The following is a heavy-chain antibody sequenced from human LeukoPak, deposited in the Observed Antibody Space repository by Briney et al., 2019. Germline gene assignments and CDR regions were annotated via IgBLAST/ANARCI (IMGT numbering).Heavy chain of an antibody. CDR3: ARLVTTLLYFDY. V-gene: IGHV4-31*03. Sequence: SETLSLTCTVSGGSISSSAYYWSWIRQLPGKGLEWIGYIYYSGSTYYNPSLRSRITISLDTSKNQFSLTLSSVTAADTAVYYCARLVTTLLYFDYWGQGTLVTVSS. D-gene: IGHD4-17*01. J-gene: IGHJ4*02. CDR2: IYYSGST. CDR1: GGSISSSAYY.